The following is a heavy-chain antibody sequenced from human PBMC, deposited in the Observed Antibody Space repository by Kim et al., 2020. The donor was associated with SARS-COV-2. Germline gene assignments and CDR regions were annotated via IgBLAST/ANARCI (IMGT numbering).Heavy chain of an antibody. Sequence: GGSLRLSCAASGFTFSSYSMNWVRQAPGKGLEWVSSISSSSSYIYYADSVKGRFTISRDNAKNSLYLQMNSLRAEDTAVYYCARDLRLGYYGSGSYSGKPKFDPWGQGTLVTVSS. CDR1: GFTFSSYS. J-gene: IGHJ5*02. CDR2: ISSSSSYI. CDR3: ARDLRLGYYGSGSYSGKPKFDP. D-gene: IGHD3-10*01. V-gene: IGHV3-21*01.